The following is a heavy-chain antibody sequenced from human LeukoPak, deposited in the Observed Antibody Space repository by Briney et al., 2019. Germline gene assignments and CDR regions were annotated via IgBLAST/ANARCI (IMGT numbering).Heavy chain of an antibody. J-gene: IGHJ4*02. Sequence: GGSLRLSCAASGFTVSSNYMSWVRQAPGKGLEWVSVIYSGGSTYYADSVKGRFTISRDNSKNTRYLQMNSLRAEDTAVYYCARAQWLGAPYDYWGQGTLVTVSS. CDR3: ARAQWLGAPYDY. CDR1: GFTVSSNY. CDR2: IYSGGST. D-gene: IGHD6-19*01. V-gene: IGHV3-53*01.